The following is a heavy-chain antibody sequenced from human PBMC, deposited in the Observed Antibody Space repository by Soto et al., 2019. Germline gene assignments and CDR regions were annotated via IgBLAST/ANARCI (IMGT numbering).Heavy chain of an antibody. D-gene: IGHD2-8*01. Sequence: ASVKVSCKASGYTFTSYYMHWVRQAPGQGLEWMGIINPSHGNTSYAQNFQGRVTMTNDTSTNTANMELSGLRAEDTAMYYCVVAGYWTWGQGALVTVS. CDR1: GYTFTSYY. V-gene: IGHV1-46*01. CDR3: VVAGYWT. J-gene: IGHJ4*02. CDR2: INPSHGNT.